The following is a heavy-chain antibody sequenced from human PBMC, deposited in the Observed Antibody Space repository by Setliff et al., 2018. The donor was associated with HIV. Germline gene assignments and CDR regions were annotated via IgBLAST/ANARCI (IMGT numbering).Heavy chain of an antibody. CDR1: GYTFTNYD. CDR3: AREKYGDKFDY. V-gene: IGHV1-8*01. Sequence: ASVKVSCKASGYTFTNYDINWVRQATGQGLEWMGWMNPNSGNTGYAQSVQGRVTMTRDTSTGTVYMDLRSLRSDDTAMYYCAREKYGDKFDYWGQGTLVTVSS. CDR2: MNPNSGNT. J-gene: IGHJ4*02. D-gene: IGHD2-8*01.